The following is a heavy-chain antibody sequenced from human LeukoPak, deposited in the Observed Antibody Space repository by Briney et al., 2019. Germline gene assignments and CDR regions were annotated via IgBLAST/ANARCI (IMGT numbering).Heavy chain of an antibody. CDR2: INHIGCT. Sequence: SETLSLTCAVYGGSFSGYYWSWVRQPPGKGLEWIGEINHIGCTNYNPSLTRRVTISVDTSKTQFSLKLSSVTAADTAVYYCARGFWVSVTPNCYDSSAYDAFDIWGQGTMVTVSS. J-gene: IGHJ3*02. V-gene: IGHV4-34*01. D-gene: IGHD3-22*01. CDR1: GGSFSGYY. CDR3: ARGFWVSVTPNCYDSSAYDAFDI.